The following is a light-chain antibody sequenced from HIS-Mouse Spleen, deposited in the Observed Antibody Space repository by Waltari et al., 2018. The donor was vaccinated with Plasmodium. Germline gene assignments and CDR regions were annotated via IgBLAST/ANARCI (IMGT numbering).Light chain of an antibody. CDR1: SSDVGGYNY. CDR2: DVS. V-gene: IGLV2-11*01. J-gene: IGLJ3*02. CDR3: CSYGGSYTWV. Sequence: QSALTQPRSVSGSPGQSVTISCTGTSSDVGGYNYVSWYQQHPGKAPKLMIYDVSKRRARVPDRVSGCKFGNTACLTIFVLQAEGGADYYCCSYGGSYTWVVGESTALTVL.